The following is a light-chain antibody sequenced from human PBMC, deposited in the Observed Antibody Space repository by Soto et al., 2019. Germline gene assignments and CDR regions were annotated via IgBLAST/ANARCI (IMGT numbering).Light chain of an antibody. CDR1: QSVGTY. CDR2: GAS. CDR3: LQRSIGFT. Sequence: EIVLTQSPATLSLSPGERATLSCRASQSVGTYLAWYQQKRGQSPRLLIYGASNRAPGIPARFSGSGSGTDFTLTISSLEPEDFAVYHCLQRSIGFTFGPGTRWIS. V-gene: IGKV3-11*01. J-gene: IGKJ3*01.